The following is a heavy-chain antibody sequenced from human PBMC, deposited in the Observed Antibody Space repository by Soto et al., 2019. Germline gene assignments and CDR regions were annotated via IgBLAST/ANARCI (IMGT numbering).Heavy chain of an antibody. D-gene: IGHD3-16*01. CDR1: GFTFSSYA. Sequence: PGGSLRLSCAASGFTFSSYAMSWVRQAPGKGLEWVSAISGSGGSTYYADSVKGRFTISRDNSKNTLYLQMNSLRAEDTAVYYCAKESEAPSLGKLPNYFDYWGHGTLVTVPQ. CDR2: ISGSGGST. J-gene: IGHJ4*01. CDR3: AKESEAPSLGKLPNYFDY. V-gene: IGHV3-23*01.